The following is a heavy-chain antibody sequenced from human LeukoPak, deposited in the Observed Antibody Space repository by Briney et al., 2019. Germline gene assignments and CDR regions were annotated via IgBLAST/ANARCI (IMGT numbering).Heavy chain of an antibody. CDR1: GFTLSRYW. Sequence: GGSLRLSSAAPGFTLSRYWMNWVRQAPGKGLVWVSRISSDGSSTTYTDSVKGRFSISRDNAKNTLYLQMNSLRAEDTAVYYSAKDPEEGYYAFWCGYLANNWFDPWGQGTLVTVSS. V-gene: IGHV3-74*01. D-gene: IGHD3-3*01. CDR3: AKDPEEGYYAFWCGYLANNWFDP. CDR2: ISSDGSST. J-gene: IGHJ5*02.